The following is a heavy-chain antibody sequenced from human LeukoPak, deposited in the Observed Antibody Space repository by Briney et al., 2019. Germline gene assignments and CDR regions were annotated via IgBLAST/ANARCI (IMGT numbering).Heavy chain of an antibody. CDR3: LGAGESSAAAGFYY. J-gene: IGHJ4*02. V-gene: IGHV3-23*01. D-gene: IGHD6-13*01. CDR1: GFTFSSYA. CDR2: ISGSGGST. Sequence: PGGSLRLSCAASGFTFSSYAMSWVRQAPGKGLEWVSAISGSGGSTYYADSVKGRFTPSRDNSKNTLYLQMNSLRGEDTAVYYCLGAGESSAAAGFYYWGQGTLVTVSS.